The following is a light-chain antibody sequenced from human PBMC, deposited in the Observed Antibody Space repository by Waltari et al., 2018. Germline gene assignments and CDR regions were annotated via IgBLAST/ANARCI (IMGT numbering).Light chain of an antibody. Sequence: QSVLTQPPSASGTPGQRVTISCSGSSSNIAPNTVNWYQHLPGTAPKLLIYNNNQGPSGVPDRFSGSKSGTSASLAISGLQSEDEADYYCAAWDGRLDAWVFGGGTKLTVL. CDR1: SSNIAPNT. CDR3: AAWDGRLDAWV. CDR2: NNN. J-gene: IGLJ3*02. V-gene: IGLV1-44*01.